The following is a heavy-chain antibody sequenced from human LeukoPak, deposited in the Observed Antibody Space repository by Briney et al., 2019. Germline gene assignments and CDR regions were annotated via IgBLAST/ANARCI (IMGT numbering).Heavy chain of an antibody. CDR2: INHSGIT. J-gene: IGHJ6*02. V-gene: IGHV4-34*01. CDR1: GGSFSGYY. Sequence: SETLSLTCAVYGGSFSGYYWSWIRQPPGKGLEWLGEINHSGITNYNPSLKSRVTISLDMSKNQFSLKLSSVTAADTAVYYCARPGIAAAGSFGMDVWGQGTTVTVSS. D-gene: IGHD6-13*01. CDR3: ARPGIAAAGSFGMDV.